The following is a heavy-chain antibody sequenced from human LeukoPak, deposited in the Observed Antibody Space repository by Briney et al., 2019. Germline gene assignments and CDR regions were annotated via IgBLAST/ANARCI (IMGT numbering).Heavy chain of an antibody. D-gene: IGHD3-22*01. J-gene: IGHJ1*01. Sequence: PGGSLRLSCAASGFSFSNYAMSWVRQAPGKGLEWVSVISGSGISTYNADSVKGRFTISRDNSKNTLYLQMNSLRAEDTAVYYCAKADYYDSNTYRAQFFQHWGQGTLVTVSS. V-gene: IGHV3-23*01. CDR3: AKADYYDSNTYRAQFFQH. CDR1: GFSFSNYA. CDR2: ISGSGIST.